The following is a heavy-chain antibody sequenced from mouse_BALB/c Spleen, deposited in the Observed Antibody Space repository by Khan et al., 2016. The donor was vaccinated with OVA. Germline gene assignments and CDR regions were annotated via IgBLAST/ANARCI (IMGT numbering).Heavy chain of an antibody. CDR2: INPTSGYT. J-gene: IGHJ2*01. Sequence: QVRLQQSGAERAKPGASVKMSCKASGYTFTTYWMHWVKQRPGQGLEWIGYINPTSGYTDYNEKFKDRATLSADKSSSTAYMQLSSLTSEDSAVYYCTRDRSDYWGQGTTLTVSS. CDR3: TRDRSDY. V-gene: IGHV1-7*01. CDR1: GYTFTTYW.